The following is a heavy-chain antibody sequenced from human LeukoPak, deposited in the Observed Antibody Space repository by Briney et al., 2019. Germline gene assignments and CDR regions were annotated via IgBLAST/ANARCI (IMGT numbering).Heavy chain of an antibody. Sequence: PGRSLRLSCAASGFTFDDYAMHWVRQAPGKGLVWVSRISSDGRTTHYADSVKGRFTISRDSAKNTLFLQMNDLRAEDTAVYYCLGYYSGSPNWGQGTQVTVSS. V-gene: IGHV3-74*01. J-gene: IGHJ4*02. CDR2: ISSDGRTT. CDR1: GFTFDDYA. D-gene: IGHD3-10*01. CDR3: LGYYSGSPN.